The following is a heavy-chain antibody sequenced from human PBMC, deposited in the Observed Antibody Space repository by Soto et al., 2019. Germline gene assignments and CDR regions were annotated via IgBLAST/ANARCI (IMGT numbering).Heavy chain of an antibody. CDR1: GFTFSTYS. D-gene: IGHD2-2*01. CDR2: ISSSGGSV. Sequence: EVQLVESGGGLVKPWGSLRLSCAASGFTFSTYSMNWVRQAPGKGLEWISSISSSGGSVSYAESVKGRFTISRDNAKNSLYLQMDSLRAEDTAVYYCARGRSINTNMDYWGQGTLVTVSS. J-gene: IGHJ4*02. CDR3: ARGRSINTNMDY. V-gene: IGHV3-21*01.